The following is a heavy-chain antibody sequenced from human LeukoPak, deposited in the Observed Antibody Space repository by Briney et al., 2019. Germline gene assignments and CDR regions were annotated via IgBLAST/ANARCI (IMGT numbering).Heavy chain of an antibody. CDR2: ISSSGSTI. Sequence: PGGSLRLSCAASGFTFSDYYMSWIRQAPWKGLEWVSYISSSGSTIYYADSVKGRFTISRDNAKNSLYLQMNSLRAEDTAVYYCARGKLWFGEFYYFDYWGQGTLVTVSS. CDR3: ARGKLWFGEFYYFDY. CDR1: GFTFSDYY. D-gene: IGHD3-10*01. J-gene: IGHJ4*02. V-gene: IGHV3-11*01.